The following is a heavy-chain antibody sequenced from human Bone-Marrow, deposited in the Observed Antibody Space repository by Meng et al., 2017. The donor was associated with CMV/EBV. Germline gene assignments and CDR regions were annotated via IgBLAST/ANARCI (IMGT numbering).Heavy chain of an antibody. D-gene: IGHD2-2*01. CDR3: TTDPLIVVVPAREFDL. CDR2: IKSKTYGGTI. J-gene: IGHJ2*01. Sequence: FTVSNAWMSWVRQSPGKVLEWVGRIKSKTYGGTIDYAAPVKGRFTISRDDSKNTLYLQMNSLKTEDTAVYYCTTDPLIVVVPAREFDLWGRGTLVTVSS. V-gene: IGHV3-15*01. CDR1: FTVSNAW.